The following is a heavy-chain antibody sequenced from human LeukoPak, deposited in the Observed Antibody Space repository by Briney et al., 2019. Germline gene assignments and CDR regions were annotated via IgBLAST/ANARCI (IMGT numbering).Heavy chain of an antibody. V-gene: IGHV3-72*01. Sequence: GGSLRLSCTASGFPFSDHYIDWVRQAPGKGLEWVGRSRPKANDYTTDFAASVRGRFTISRDDSKNLLYLQMNSLKSEDTAVYYCARVLSIVGATIIDYWGQGTLVTVSS. CDR3: ARVLSIVGATIIDY. D-gene: IGHD1-26*01. J-gene: IGHJ4*02. CDR2: SRPKANDYTT. CDR1: GFPFSDHY.